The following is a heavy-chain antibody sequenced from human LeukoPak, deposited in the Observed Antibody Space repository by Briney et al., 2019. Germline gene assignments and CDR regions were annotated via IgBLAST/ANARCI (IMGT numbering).Heavy chain of an antibody. D-gene: IGHD3-22*01. CDR1: DGSFSGYY. CDR2: INHSGST. J-gene: IGHJ5*02. Sequence: PSETLSLTCAVYDGSFSGYYWSWIRQPPGKGLEWIGEINHSGSTNYNPSLKSRVTISVDTSKNQFSLKLSSVTAADTAVYYCARGASWYYYDSSGYYGHWFDPWGQGTLVTVSS. V-gene: IGHV4-34*01. CDR3: ARGASWYYYDSSGYYGHWFDP.